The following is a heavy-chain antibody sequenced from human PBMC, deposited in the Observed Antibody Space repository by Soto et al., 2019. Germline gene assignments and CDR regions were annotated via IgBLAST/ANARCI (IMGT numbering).Heavy chain of an antibody. D-gene: IGHD4-17*01. V-gene: IGHV3-23*01. CDR3: AKSEYGDYYYYGMDV. CDR1: GFTFSSYA. Sequence: EVQLLESGGGLVQPGGSLRLSCAASGFTFSSYAMSWVRQAPGKGLEWVSAISGSGGSTYYADSVKGRFTISRDNSKKTLYQQMTSLRAEDTAVYYCAKSEYGDYYYYGMDVWGQGTTVTVSS. CDR2: ISGSGGST. J-gene: IGHJ6*02.